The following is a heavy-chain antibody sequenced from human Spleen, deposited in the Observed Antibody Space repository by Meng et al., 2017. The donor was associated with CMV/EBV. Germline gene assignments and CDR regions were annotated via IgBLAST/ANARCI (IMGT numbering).Heavy chain of an antibody. CDR2: IYYSGST. CDR1: SISSSSYY. D-gene: IGHD3-16*01. CDR3: ARNENLNRYVSHNWFDP. J-gene: IGHJ5*02. Sequence: SISSSSYYGGWIRQPPGKGLEWIGSIYYSGSTSYNPSLKSRVTISVDTSKNQFSLKLSSVTAADTAVYYCARNENLNRYVSHNWFDPWGQGSLVTVSS. V-gene: IGHV4-39*07.